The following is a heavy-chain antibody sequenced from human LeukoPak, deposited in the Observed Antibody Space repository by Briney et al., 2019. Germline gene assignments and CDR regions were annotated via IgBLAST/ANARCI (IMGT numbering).Heavy chain of an antibody. CDR2: IGTAGDT. J-gene: IGHJ4*02. CDR3: ARAYYYDSSGLYYFDY. V-gene: IGHV3-13*01. Sequence: PGGSQRLSCAASGFTFSSYDMHWVRQATGKGLEWVSAIGTAGDTYYPGSVKGRFTISRENAKNSLYLQMNSLRAGDTAVYYCARAYYYDSSGLYYFDYWGQGTLVTVSS. D-gene: IGHD3-22*01. CDR1: GFTFSSYD.